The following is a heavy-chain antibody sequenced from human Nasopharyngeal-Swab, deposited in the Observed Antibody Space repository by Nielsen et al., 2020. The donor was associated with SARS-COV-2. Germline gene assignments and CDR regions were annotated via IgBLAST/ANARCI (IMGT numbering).Heavy chain of an antibody. D-gene: IGHD3-3*01. CDR3: ARDGLDYDFWSAYVMDV. Sequence: VRQAPGKGLEWVLSISSSSSSIYYADSVRGRFTISRDNAKNSLYLQMNSLRAEDTAVYYCARDGLDYDFWSAYVMDVWGQGTTVTVSS. J-gene: IGHJ6*02. V-gene: IGHV3-21*01. CDR2: ISSSSSSI.